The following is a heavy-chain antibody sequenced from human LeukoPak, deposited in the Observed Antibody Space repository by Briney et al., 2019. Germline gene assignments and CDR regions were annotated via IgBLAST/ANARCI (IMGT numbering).Heavy chain of an antibody. CDR3: ARICGGDCYDAFDI. Sequence: GGSLRLSCAASGFTFSSYSMNWVRQAPGKGLEWVSSISSSSNYIYYADSVKGRFTISRDNAKNSLYLQMNSLRAEDTAVYYCARICGGDCYDAFDIWGQGTMVTVSS. V-gene: IGHV3-21*01. D-gene: IGHD2-21*02. CDR2: ISSSSNYI. J-gene: IGHJ3*02. CDR1: GFTFSSYS.